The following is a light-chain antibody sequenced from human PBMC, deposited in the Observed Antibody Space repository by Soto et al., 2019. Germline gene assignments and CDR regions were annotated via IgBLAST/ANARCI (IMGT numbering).Light chain of an antibody. V-gene: IGKV3-20*01. CDR1: QSVSSSY. CDR2: GAS. Sequence: EIVLTQSPGTLSLSPGERATLSCRASQSVSSSYLAWYQQKPGQAPRLLIYGASSRATGIPDRFSGSGSGTDFTLTTSRLEAEDFAVYYCQQYGSSPLTFGGGTKVDIK. CDR3: QQYGSSPLT. J-gene: IGKJ4*01.